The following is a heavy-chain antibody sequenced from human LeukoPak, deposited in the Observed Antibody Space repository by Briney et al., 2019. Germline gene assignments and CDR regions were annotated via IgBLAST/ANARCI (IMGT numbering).Heavy chain of an antibody. V-gene: IGHV3-11*01. J-gene: IGHJ4*02. Sequence: PGGSLRLSCAASGFTFSNAWMSWVRQAPGKGLEWVSYISSSGSTIYYADSVKGRFTISRGNAKNSLYLQLNSLRAEDTAVYYCARDRGVGGHYFDYWGQGTLVTVSS. CDR2: ISSSGSTI. D-gene: IGHD2-15*01. CDR1: GFTFSNAW. CDR3: ARDRGVGGHYFDY.